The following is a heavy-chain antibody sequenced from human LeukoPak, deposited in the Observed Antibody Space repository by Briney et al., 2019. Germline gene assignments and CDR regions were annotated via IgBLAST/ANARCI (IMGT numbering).Heavy chain of an antibody. J-gene: IGHJ4*02. Sequence: PGGSLRLSCAASVFTFSSYAMSWVRQAPGKGLEWVSAISGSGGSTYYADSVKGRFTISRDNAKNSLYLQMNSLRAEATAVYYYACVLPSYYDTSGYVPLDYWGQGTLVTVSS. CDR1: VFTFSSYA. CDR3: ACVLPSYYDTSGYVPLDY. D-gene: IGHD3-22*01. CDR2: ISGSGGST. V-gene: IGHV3-23*01.